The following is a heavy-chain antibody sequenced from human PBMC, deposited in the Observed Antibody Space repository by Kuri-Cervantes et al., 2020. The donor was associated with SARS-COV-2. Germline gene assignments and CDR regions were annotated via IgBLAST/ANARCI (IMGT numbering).Heavy chain of an antibody. D-gene: IGHD3-10*01. CDR3: ARELLGIQSSGSYYMDV. CDR2: IIPTFGTA. Sequence: SVKVSCKASGGTFSSYAISWVRQAPGQGLEWMGGIIPTFGTANYAQKFQGRVTITTDKSTSTAYMELSSLRSEDTAVYYCARELLGIQSSGSYYMDVWGKGTTVTVSS. CDR1: GGTFSSYA. J-gene: IGHJ6*03. V-gene: IGHV1-69*05.